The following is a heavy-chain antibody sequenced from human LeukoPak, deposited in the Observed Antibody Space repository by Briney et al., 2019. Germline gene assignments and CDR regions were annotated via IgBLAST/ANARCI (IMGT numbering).Heavy chain of an antibody. CDR3: ARRRDYYDSSGYYWVIDY. D-gene: IGHD3-22*01. CDR1: GFTFDDYG. J-gene: IGHJ4*02. Sequence: GGSLRLSCAASGFTFDDYGMSWVRHAPGKGLEWVSGINWNGGSTGYADSVKGRFTISRDNAKDSLYLQMNSLRAEDTALYYCARRRDYYDSSGYYWVIDYWGQGTLVTVSS. V-gene: IGHV3-20*04. CDR2: INWNGGST.